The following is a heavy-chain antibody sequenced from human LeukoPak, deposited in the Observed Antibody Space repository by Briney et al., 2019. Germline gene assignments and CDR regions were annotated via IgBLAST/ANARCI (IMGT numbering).Heavy chain of an antibody. CDR1: GYGFTSYG. CDR2: ISAYNGNT. D-gene: IGHD6-19*01. V-gene: IGHV1-18*01. CDR3: ARVLGSSGWYVGHEYFQH. Sequence: ASVKVSCKASGYGFTSYGISWVRQAPGQGLEWMGWISAYNGNTNYAQKLQGRVTMTTDTSTSTAYMELRSLRSDDTAVYYCARVLGSSGWYVGHEYFQHWGQGTLVTVSS. J-gene: IGHJ1*01.